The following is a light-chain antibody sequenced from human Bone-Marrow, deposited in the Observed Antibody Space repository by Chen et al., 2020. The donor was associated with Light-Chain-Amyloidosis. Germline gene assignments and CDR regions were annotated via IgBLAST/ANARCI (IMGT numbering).Light chain of an antibody. Sequence: DILMTQTPLSLSVTPGQPASISCKSSHSLLHSDGRTCLFWFLQKPGQPPQLLMYEVSTRFSGVPDKFTGSGSGTHFTLNISRVEAEDVGIYYCMQSIQLPRTFGQGTKVEIK. J-gene: IGKJ1*01. V-gene: IGKV2D-29*01. CDR1: HSLLHSDGRTC. CDR2: EVS. CDR3: MQSIQLPRT.